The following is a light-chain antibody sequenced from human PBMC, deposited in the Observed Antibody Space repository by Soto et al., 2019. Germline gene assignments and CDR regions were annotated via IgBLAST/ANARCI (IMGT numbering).Light chain of an antibody. V-gene: IGKV1-17*01. CDR2: AAS. CDR1: QDVRTD. J-gene: IGKJ2*01. Sequence: DIPMTQSPSSLSASVGDRVTITCRASQDVRTDLGWYQQKPGKAPQRPIYAASILQSEVPSRFSGSGSGTEFTLTISSLEPEDFATYYCLQHNSYPYTFGQGTKLEIK. CDR3: LQHNSYPYT.